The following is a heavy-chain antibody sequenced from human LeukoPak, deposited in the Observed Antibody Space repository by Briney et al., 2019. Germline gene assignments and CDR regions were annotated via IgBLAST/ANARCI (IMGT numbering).Heavy chain of an antibody. CDR1: GFTFRNSW. CDR2: IKQEGTEK. J-gene: IGHJ4*02. V-gene: IGHV3-7*01. CDR3: ARDGGGPLD. Sequence: GGSLRLSCAASGFTFRNSWMSWVRQAPGKGLEWVANIKQEGTEKNYVDSVKGRSTISRDNARNSLYLQMNSLRAEDTAVYYCARDGGGPLDWGQGTLVTVSS. D-gene: IGHD3-10*01.